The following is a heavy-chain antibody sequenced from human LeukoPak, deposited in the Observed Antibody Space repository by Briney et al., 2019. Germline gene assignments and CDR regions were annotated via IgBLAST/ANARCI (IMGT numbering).Heavy chain of an antibody. CDR1: GFTFSSYA. J-gene: IGHJ3*02. CDR2: ISGSGGST. CDR3: AKREWELLGAFDI. V-gene: IGHV3-23*01. D-gene: IGHD1-26*01. Sequence: GGSLRLSCAASGFTFSSYARSWVRQAPGKGLEWVSAISGSGGSTYYADSVKGRFTISRDNSKNTLYLQMNSLRAEDTAVYYCAKREWELLGAFDIWGQGTMVTVTS.